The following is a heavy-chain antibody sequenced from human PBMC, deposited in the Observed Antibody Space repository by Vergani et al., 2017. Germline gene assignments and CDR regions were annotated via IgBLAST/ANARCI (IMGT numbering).Heavy chain of an antibody. V-gene: IGHV3-9*01. Sequence: VQLVESGGGVVQPGGSLRLSCAASGFTFDDYAMHWVRQAPGKGLEWVSGISWNSGSIGYADSVKGRFTISRDIAKNSLYLQMNGLRAEDTALYYCAKIGDYGDYELYFDYWGQGTLVTVSS. D-gene: IGHD4-17*01. CDR1: GFTFDDYA. CDR2: ISWNSGSI. CDR3: AKIGDYGDYELYFDY. J-gene: IGHJ4*02.